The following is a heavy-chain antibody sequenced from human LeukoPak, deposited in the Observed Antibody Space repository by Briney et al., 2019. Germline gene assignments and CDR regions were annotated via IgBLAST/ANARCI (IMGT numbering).Heavy chain of an antibody. D-gene: IGHD1-26*01. V-gene: IGHV3-30-3*01. Sequence: GGSLSLSFAASGFTFSSYAMHWVRQAPGKGLEGVAVISYDGSNKYYADSVKGRFTISRDNSKNTLYLQMNSLRAEDTAVYYCASEWELGGYFDYWGQGTLVTVSS. CDR1: GFTFSSYA. CDR2: ISYDGSNK. J-gene: IGHJ4*02. CDR3: ASEWELGGYFDY.